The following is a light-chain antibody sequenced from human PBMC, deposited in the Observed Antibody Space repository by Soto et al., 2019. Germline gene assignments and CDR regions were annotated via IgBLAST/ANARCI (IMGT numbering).Light chain of an antibody. J-gene: IGKJ5*01. Sequence: DIQLTQSPSFLSASVGDRVTITCRASHDISSYLAWYQQKPGKAPKLLIYAASTLQSGVPSRFSGGGSGTDFTLTISSLQPEDFATYYCQHYHSFSITFGQGTRLEIK. CDR3: QHYHSFSIT. CDR2: AAS. CDR1: HDISSY. V-gene: IGKV1-9*01.